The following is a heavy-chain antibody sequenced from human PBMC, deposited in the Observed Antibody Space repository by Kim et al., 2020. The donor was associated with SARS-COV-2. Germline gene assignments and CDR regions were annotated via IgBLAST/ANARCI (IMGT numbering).Heavy chain of an antibody. D-gene: IGHD3-10*01. J-gene: IGHJ4*02. CDR2: INAGNGNT. CDR1: GYTFTSYA. V-gene: IGHV1-3*01. Sequence: ASVKVSCKASGYTFTSYAMHWVRQAPGQRLEWMGWINAGNGNTKYSQKFQGRVTITRDTSASTAYMELSSLRSEDTAVYYCAREKGSYYGSGSFDYWGQGTLVTVSS. CDR3: AREKGSYYGSGSFDY.